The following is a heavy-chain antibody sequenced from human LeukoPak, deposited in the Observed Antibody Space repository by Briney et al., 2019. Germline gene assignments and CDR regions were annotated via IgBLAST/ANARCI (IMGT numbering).Heavy chain of an antibody. CDR2: INPNSGGT. V-gene: IGHV1-2*02. J-gene: IGHJ4*02. D-gene: IGHD4-23*01. CDR1: GYSFTNYY. Sequence: ASVKVSGKASGYSFTNYYTHWVRQAPGQGLEWMGWINPNSGGTNYAQKFQGRVTMTRDTSIRTTYMELSRLRSDDTAVYFCARDLGWELVLDYWGQGTLVTVSS. CDR3: ARDLGWELVLDY.